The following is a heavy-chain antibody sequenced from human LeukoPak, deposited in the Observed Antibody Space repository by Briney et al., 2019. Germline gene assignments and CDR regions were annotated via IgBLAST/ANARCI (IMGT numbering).Heavy chain of an antibody. V-gene: IGHV4-31*03. Sequence: PSETLSLTCTVSGGSISSGGYYWSWIRQHPGKGLEWIGYIHYSGSTYYNPSLKSRVTISVDTSKNQFSLKLSSVTAADTAVYYCAREYYDSSGYYWGANWFDPWGQGTLVTVSS. D-gene: IGHD3-22*01. CDR1: GGSISSGGYY. CDR3: AREYYDSSGYYWGANWFDP. J-gene: IGHJ5*02. CDR2: IHYSGST.